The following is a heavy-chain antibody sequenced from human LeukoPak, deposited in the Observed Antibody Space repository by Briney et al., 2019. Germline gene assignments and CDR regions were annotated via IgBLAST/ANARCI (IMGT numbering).Heavy chain of an antibody. D-gene: IGHD2-21*01. CDR2: INSDGSST. V-gene: IGHV3-74*01. CDR3: ARDFLGEAVDP. J-gene: IGHJ5*02. Sequence: GRSLRLSCAVSGFSFSSYEMNWVRQAPGKGLVWVSRINSDGSSTSYADSVKGRFTISRDNAKNTLYLQMNSLRAEDTAVYYCARDFLGEAVDPWGQGTLATVSS. CDR1: GFSFSSYE.